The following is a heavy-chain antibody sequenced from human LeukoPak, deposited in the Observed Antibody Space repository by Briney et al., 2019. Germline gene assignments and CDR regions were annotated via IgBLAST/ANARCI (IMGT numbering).Heavy chain of an antibody. J-gene: IGHJ3*02. CDR3: ARFSGTITAFDI. D-gene: IGHD3-10*01. Sequence: GGSLRLSCAASGFIISNYSMSWVRQAPGKGLEGVSYISSGTGNKYYADSVKGRFTISRDNAKNSLYLQMNSLRDEDTAVYHCARFSGTITAFDIWGQGTLVTVSS. CDR1: GFIISNYS. V-gene: IGHV3-48*02. CDR2: ISSGTGNK.